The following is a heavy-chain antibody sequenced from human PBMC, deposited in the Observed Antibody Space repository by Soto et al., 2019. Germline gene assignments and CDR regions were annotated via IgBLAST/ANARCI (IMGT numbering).Heavy chain of an antibody. V-gene: IGHV4-39*01. D-gene: IGHD2-21*02. J-gene: IGHJ4*02. Sequence: SETLSLTFIVSGESISSSSYYWGWIRQPPGKGLEWIGSIYYSGRTYYNPSFRSRVTISIDTSKNQFSLKLSSVTATETAVYYCARQRTTVVTQAYFDHWGQGALVTVSS. CDR2: IYYSGRT. CDR1: GESISSSSYY. CDR3: ARQRTTVVTQAYFDH.